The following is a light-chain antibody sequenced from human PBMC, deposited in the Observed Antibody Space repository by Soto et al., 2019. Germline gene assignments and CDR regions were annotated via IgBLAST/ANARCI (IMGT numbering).Light chain of an antibody. V-gene: IGKV3-15*01. CDR2: GAS. CDR1: QSVSSK. J-gene: IGKJ5*01. Sequence: EIVMTQSPATLSVSPGESATLSCRASQSVSSKLAWYQQKPGQAPRLLIYGASTRATGIPARFSGSGSGTDFTLTISSLEPEDFAVYYCQQRNNWPPSITFGPGTRLEIK. CDR3: QQRNNWPPSIT.